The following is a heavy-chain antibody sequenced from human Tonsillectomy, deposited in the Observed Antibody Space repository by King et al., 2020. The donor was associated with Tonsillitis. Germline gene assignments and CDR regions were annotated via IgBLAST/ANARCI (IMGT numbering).Heavy chain of an antibody. D-gene: IGHD3-10*01. V-gene: IGHV3-53*01. CDR1: GFTVTINY. CDR3: ARVLWGFCFYI. Sequence: QLVQSGGGLIQPGGSLRLSCAVSGFTVTINYMSWVRKAPGRGLEWVSVVYSDGRTFNADSVKGRFTIPRDNWKNTVNLQMNSLRAEDTAVYYWARVLWGFCFYIWGPGKMVHVSS. J-gene: IGHJ3*02. CDR2: VYSDGRT.